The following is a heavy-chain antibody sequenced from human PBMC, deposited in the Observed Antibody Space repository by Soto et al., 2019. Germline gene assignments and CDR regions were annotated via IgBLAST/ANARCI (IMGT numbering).Heavy chain of an antibody. V-gene: IGHV3-48*01. CDR1: GFTFSDYS. CDR2: ISGSSYSR. J-gene: IGHJ4*02. Sequence: EVQLVESGGGLVQPGGSLRLSCAASGFTFSDYSMNWVRQAPGRGLEWVSYISGSSYSRYYADSVKGRFTISRDNAKKSLDLQRDRLRGEDKAVDYCARDLYTSEFDYWGQGTLVTVSS. CDR3: ARDLYTSEFDY. D-gene: IGHD4-4*01.